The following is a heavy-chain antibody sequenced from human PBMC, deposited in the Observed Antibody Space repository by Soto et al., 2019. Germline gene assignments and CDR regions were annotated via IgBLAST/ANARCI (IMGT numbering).Heavy chain of an antibody. CDR2: IIPIFGTA. V-gene: IGHV1-69*13. Sequence: SVKVSCKASGGTFSSYAISWVRQAPGQGLEWMGGIIPIFGTANYAQKFQGRVTITADESTSTAYMELSSLRSEDTAVYYCARTYYYDSSAKPNYYYYYGMDVWGQGTTVTVSS. D-gene: IGHD3-22*01. CDR1: GGTFSSYA. CDR3: ARTYYYDSSAKPNYYYYYGMDV. J-gene: IGHJ6*02.